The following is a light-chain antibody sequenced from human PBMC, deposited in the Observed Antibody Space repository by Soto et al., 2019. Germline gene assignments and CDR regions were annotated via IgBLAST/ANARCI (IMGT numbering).Light chain of an antibody. CDR2: EVT. CDR1: SSDVGSYDY. V-gene: IGLV2-14*01. Sequence: QSALTQPASVSGSPGQSIAISCTGTSSDVGSYDYVSRYQQHPDKAPKLMIYEVTQRPSGVSNRFSGSKSGNTASLTISGLQAEDEADYYCSSHTSVNTRVFGTGTKVTGL. CDR3: SSHTSVNTRV. J-gene: IGLJ1*01.